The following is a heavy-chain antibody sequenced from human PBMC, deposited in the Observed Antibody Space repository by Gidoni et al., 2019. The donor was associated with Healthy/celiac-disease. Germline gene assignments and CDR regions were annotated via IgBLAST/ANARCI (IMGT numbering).Heavy chain of an antibody. V-gene: IGHV4-59*01. Sequence: QVQLQASGPGLVKPSETLSLPCTVSGGSISSYYWSWIRQPPGKGLEWIAYIYYSGRTNYNPSLKSRVTISVDTSKNQFSLKLSSVTAADTAVYYCAREGDSSGYYSHDAFDIWGQGTMVTVSS. CDR3: AREGDSSGYYSHDAFDI. J-gene: IGHJ3*02. CDR2: IYYSGRT. D-gene: IGHD3-22*01. CDR1: GGSISSYY.